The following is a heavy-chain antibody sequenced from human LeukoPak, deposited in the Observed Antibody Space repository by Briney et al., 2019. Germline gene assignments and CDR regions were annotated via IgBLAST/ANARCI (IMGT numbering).Heavy chain of an antibody. J-gene: IGHJ4*02. V-gene: IGHV3-23*01. CDR3: AKSSYYDSSGYYREYYFDF. Sequence: GGSLRLSCAASRFTFSTYGMSWVRQAPGKGLEGVSSISGSGGSTNYADSVKGRFTISRDNSKNTLYLQMNSLRDEDTAVYYCAKSSYYDSSGYYREYYFDFWGQGTLVTVSS. CDR2: ISGSGGST. D-gene: IGHD3-22*01. CDR1: RFTFSTYG.